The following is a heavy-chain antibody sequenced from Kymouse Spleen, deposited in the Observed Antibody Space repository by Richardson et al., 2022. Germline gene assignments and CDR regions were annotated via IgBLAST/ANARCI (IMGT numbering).Heavy chain of an antibody. V-gene: IGHV4-34*01. CDR1: GGSFSGYY. CDR3: ARGLRYFDWLIDY. D-gene: IGHD3-9*01. CDR2: INHSGST. J-gene: IGHJ4*02. Sequence: QVQLQQWGAGLLKPSETLSLTCAVYGGSFSGYYWSWIRQPPGKGLEWIGEINHSGSTNYNPSLKSRVTISVDTSKNQFSLKLSSVTAADTAVYYCARGLRYFDWLIDYWGQGTLVTVSS.